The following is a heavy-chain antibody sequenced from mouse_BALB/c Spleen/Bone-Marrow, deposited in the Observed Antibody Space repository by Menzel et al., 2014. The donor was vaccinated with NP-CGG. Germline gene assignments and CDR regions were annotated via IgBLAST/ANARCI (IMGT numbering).Heavy chain of an antibody. CDR1: GYTFTSYY. J-gene: IGHJ4*01. CDR2: INPSNGGT. CDR3: SRGRRDASDY. Sequence: VKLMESGAELVKPGASVKLSCKASGYTFTSYYMYWVKQRPGQGLEWFGEINPSNGGTNFNEKFKNKATLTVDKSSSTAYMQLSSLTSEDSAVYYCSRGRRDASDYWGQGTSVTVSS. V-gene: IGHV1S81*02.